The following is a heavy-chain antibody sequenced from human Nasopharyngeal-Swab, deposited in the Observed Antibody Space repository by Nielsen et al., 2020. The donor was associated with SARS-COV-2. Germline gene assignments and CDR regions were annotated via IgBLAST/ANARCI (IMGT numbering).Heavy chain of an antibody. V-gene: IGHV4-59*08. CDR2: ILDSGTT. J-gene: IGHJ5*02. CDR3: AASYGSGSFRSWFDP. D-gene: IGHD3-10*01. Sequence: WIRQPPGKGLEWIGYILDSGTTTYNPSLKSRVTISIGTSKNHFSLEMTSVTAADTAIYYCAASYGSGSFRSWFDPWGQGTLVTVSS.